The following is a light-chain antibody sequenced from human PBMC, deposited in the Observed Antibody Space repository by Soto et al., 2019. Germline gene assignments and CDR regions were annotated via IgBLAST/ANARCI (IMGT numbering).Light chain of an antibody. CDR1: SSDIGAYNY. CDR3: SSHTTSNSRI. Sequence: QSVLTQPASVSGSPGQSITISCTGSSSDIGAYNYVSWYQQHPGRAPKLIIYDVIKRPSGVSYHFSGSKSGNTASLTISGLQAEHEADYYCSSHTTSNSRIFGGGTKLTVL. J-gene: IGLJ2*01. V-gene: IGLV2-14*01. CDR2: DVI.